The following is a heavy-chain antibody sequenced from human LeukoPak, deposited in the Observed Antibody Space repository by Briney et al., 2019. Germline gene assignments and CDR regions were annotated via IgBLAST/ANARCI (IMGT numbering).Heavy chain of an antibody. CDR2: MNPNSGTT. CDR1: GDTFTSYA. V-gene: IGHV1-8*01. CDR3: ASMKRITIFGVVISRYYYYGIDV. Sequence: ASVKVSCKASGDTFTSYAINWVRQATGQGLEWMGWMNPNSGTTGYAQKFQGRVTITTNTSTSTAYMELSSLRSEDTAVYYCASMKRITIFGVVISRYYYYGIDVWGQGTTVTVSS. J-gene: IGHJ6*02. D-gene: IGHD3-3*01.